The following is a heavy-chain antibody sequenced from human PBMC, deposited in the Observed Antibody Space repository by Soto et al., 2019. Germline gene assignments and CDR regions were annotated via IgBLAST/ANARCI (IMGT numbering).Heavy chain of an antibody. CDR2: ISYDGSNK. D-gene: IGHD3-22*01. CDR1: GFTFSSYG. J-gene: IGHJ5*02. CDR3: AKDLYYDSSGNPNWFDP. Sequence: VGSLRLSCADSGFTFSSYGMHWVRQAPGKGLEWVAVISYDGSNKYYADSVKGRFTISRDNSKNTLYLQMNSLRAEDTAVYYCAKDLYYDSSGNPNWFDPWGQGTLVTVSS. V-gene: IGHV3-30*18.